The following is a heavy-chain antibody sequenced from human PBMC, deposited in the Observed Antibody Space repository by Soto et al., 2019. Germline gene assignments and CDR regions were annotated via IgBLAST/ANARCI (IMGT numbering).Heavy chain of an antibody. V-gene: IGHV1-58*01. CDR2: IVVGSGNT. Sequence: SVKVSCKASGFTFTSSAVQWVRQARGQRLEWIGWIVVGSGNTNYAQKFQERVTITRDMSTSTAYMELSSLRSEDTAVYYCAAGLRFLDPQIYYYGMDVWGQGTTVTV. CDR3: AAGLRFLDPQIYYYGMDV. J-gene: IGHJ6*02. D-gene: IGHD3-3*01. CDR1: GFTFTSSA.